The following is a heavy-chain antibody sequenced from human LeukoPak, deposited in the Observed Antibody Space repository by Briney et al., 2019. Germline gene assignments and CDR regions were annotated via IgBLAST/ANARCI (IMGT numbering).Heavy chain of an antibody. V-gene: IGHV4-34*01. CDR1: GGSFSGYY. Sequence: SETLSLTCAVYGGSFSGYYWSWIRQPPGKGLEWIGEINHSGSTNYNPSLKSRATISVDTSKSQFSLKLSSVTAADTAVYYCARRGGYSYGPIDYWGQGTLVPVSS. J-gene: IGHJ4*02. CDR3: ARRGGYSYGPIDY. CDR2: INHSGST. D-gene: IGHD5-18*01.